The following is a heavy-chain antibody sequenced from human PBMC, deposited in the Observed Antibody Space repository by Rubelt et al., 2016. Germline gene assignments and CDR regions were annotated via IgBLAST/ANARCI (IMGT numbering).Heavy chain of an antibody. J-gene: IGHJ4*02. CDR3: ASRGRYYGSGSYPPRTGIVDY. CDR2: INHSGST. CDR1: GGSFSGYY. Sequence: QVQLQQWGAGLLKPSETLSLTCAVYGGSFSGYYWSWIRQPPGKGLEWIGEINHSGSTNYNPSLTSRVTIAVDTSKNQFSLKLSSVTAADTAVYYCASRGRYYGSGSYPPRTGIVDYWGQGTLVTVSS. V-gene: IGHV4-34*01. D-gene: IGHD3-10*01.